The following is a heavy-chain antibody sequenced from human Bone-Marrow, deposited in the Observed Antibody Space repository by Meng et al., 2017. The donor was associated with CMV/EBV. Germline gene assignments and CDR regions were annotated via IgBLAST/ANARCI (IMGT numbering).Heavy chain of an antibody. V-gene: IGHV3-53*05. D-gene: IGHD2-2*02. Sequence: GESLKISCAASGFTVSSNYMSWVRQAPGKGLEWVSVIYSGGSTYYADSVKGRFTISRDNSKNTLFLQMNSLRAEDTAVYYCRRGYTDAFDIWGQGTMVTVSS. CDR1: GFTVSSNY. CDR3: RRGYTDAFDI. CDR2: IYSGGST. J-gene: IGHJ3*02.